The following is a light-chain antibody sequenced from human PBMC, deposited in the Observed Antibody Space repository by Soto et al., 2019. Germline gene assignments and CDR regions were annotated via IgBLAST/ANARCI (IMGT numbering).Light chain of an antibody. CDR1: QDISDY. J-gene: IGKJ1*01. CDR3: QNYNGPPWT. V-gene: IGKV1-27*01. Sequence: DIQMTQSPSSLSASVGDRVTITCRASQDISDYLAWYQQKPGQVPKLLISAAPTLQSGVPSRFRGSASGTDFTLTITGLQPDDFATYYCQNYNGPPWTFGQGTKVEIK. CDR2: AAP.